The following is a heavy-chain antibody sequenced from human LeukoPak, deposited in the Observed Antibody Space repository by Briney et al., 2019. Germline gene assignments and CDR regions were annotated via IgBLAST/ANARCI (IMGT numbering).Heavy chain of an antibody. CDR2: INPNSGGT. D-gene: IGHD3-3*01. J-gene: IGHJ6*03. CDR3: ARDHQGTYFDFLSGSKANNYYYMDV. CDR1: GYTSTGYY. V-gene: IGHV1-2*02. Sequence: ASVKVSCKASGYTSTGYYMHWVRQAPGQGLEWMGWINPNSGGTNYAQKFQGRVTMTRDTSISTAYMELSRLRSDDTAVYYCARDHQGTYFDFLSGSKANNYYYMDVWGKGTTVTVSS.